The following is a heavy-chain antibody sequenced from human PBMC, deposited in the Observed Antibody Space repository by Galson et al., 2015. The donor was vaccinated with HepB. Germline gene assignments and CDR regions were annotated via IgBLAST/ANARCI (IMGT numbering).Heavy chain of an antibody. Sequence: SVKVSCKASGYTFSSYAISWVRQAPGQGLEWMGGIIPNFGTVNYAQKLQGRVTITADKSTSTAYMELSSLRSEDTAVYYCARGCGGDCPRYFDLWGHGTLVTVSS. CDR2: IIPNFGTV. J-gene: IGHJ2*01. V-gene: IGHV1-69*06. D-gene: IGHD2-21*02. CDR1: GYTFSSYA. CDR3: ARGCGGDCPRYFDL.